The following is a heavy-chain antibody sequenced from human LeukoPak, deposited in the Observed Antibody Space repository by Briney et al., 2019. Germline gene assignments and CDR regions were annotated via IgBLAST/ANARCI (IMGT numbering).Heavy chain of an antibody. Sequence: PGGSLRLSCAASGFTFSDYYMSWIRQAPGKGLEWVSYTSSSGSTIYYADSVKGRFTISRDNAKNSLYLQMNSLRAEDTAVYYCATQRHYYDSSGYYLGSSYAFDIWGQGTMVAVSS. V-gene: IGHV3-11*01. D-gene: IGHD3-22*01. CDR2: TSSSGSTI. J-gene: IGHJ3*02. CDR3: ATQRHYYDSSGYYLGSSYAFDI. CDR1: GFTFSDYY.